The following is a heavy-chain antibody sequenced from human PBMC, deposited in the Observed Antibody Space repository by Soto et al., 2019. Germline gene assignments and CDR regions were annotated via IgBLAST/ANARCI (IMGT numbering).Heavy chain of an antibody. V-gene: IGHV3-9*01. CDR2: IGWNSGRI. CDR3: VKEKAAAGWGDYFDS. J-gene: IGHJ4*02. D-gene: IGHD6-13*01. CDR1: GFSFDDSG. Sequence: EVQLVESGGGMVQPGRSLRLSCAASGFSFDDSGMHWVRQAPGQGLEWVSGIGWNSGRIAYADSVRGRFTISRDDAKYSLHLQANSPTPEDTGLYFGVKEKAAAGWGDYFDSWGKGALVTVSS.